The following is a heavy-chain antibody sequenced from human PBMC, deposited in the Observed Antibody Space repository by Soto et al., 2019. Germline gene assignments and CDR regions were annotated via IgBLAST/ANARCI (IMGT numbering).Heavy chain of an antibody. V-gene: IGHV1-69*13. Sequence: SVKVSCKASGGTFSSYAISWVRQAPGQGLEWMGGIIPISGTANYAQKFQGRVTITADESTSTAYMELSSLRSEDTAVYYCARDRAPRIVGANSGDAFDIWGQGTMVTVSS. D-gene: IGHD1-26*01. J-gene: IGHJ3*02. CDR2: IIPISGTA. CDR1: GGTFSSYA. CDR3: ARDRAPRIVGANSGDAFDI.